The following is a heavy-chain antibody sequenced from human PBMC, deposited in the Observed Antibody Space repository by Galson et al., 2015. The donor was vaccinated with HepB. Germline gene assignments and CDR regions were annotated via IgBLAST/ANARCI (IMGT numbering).Heavy chain of an antibody. CDR2: ISAYNGNT. CDR1: GYTFTSYG. D-gene: IGHD6-13*01. V-gene: IGHV1-18*01. J-gene: IGHJ4*02. Sequence: SVKVSCKASGYTFTSYGISWVRQAPGQGLEWMGWISAYNGNTNYAQKVKGRVTMTTDTSKNTTYMELKSLRSDDTAVYYCARDSGYSSRWSAHWGQGTLVTVSS. CDR3: ARDSGYSSRWSAH.